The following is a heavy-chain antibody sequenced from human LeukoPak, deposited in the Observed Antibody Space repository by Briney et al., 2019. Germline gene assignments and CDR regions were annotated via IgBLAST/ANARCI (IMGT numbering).Heavy chain of an antibody. J-gene: IGHJ3*02. Sequence: GGSLRLSCAASGFTFSSYEMNWVRQAPGKGLEWVSAISGSDGSTWYADSVKGRFTISRDNSKNTLYLHMNSLRDEDTALYYCAGDRAYPNDVFNIWGQGTMITVS. V-gene: IGHV3-23*01. CDR2: ISGSDGST. D-gene: IGHD2-21*01. CDR3: AGDRAYPNDVFNI. CDR1: GFTFSSYE.